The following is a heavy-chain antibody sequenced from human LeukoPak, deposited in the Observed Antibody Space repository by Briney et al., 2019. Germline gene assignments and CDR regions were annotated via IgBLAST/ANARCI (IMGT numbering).Heavy chain of an antibody. J-gene: IGHJ4*02. CDR3: ARRRWIQLWSVFDY. CDR2: INHSGST. V-gene: IGHV4-34*01. D-gene: IGHD5-18*01. Sequence: SETLSLTCAVYGGSFSGYYWSWIRQPPGKGLEWIGEINHSGSTNYNPSLKSRVTISVDTSKNQFSLKLSSVTAADTAVYYCARRRWIQLWSVFDYWGQGTLVTVSS. CDR1: GGSFSGYY.